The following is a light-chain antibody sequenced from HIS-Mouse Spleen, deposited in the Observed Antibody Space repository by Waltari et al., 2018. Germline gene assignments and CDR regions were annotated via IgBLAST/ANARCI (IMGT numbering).Light chain of an antibody. CDR1: SFPKKD. Sequence: SYELTQPPSVSVSPGQTARITSSVESFPKKDAYWYHQKSGQAPVLVIYEDSKRPSGIPERFSGSSSGTMATLTISGAQVEDEADYYCYSTDSSGNHRVFGGGTKLTVL. J-gene: IGLJ2*01. CDR3: YSTDSSGNHRV. CDR2: EDS. V-gene: IGLV3-10*01.